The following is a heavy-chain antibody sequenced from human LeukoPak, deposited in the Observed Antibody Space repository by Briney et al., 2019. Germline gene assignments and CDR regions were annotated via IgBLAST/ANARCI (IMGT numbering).Heavy chain of an antibody. CDR1: GYTFTSYY. CDR3: ARELGYCSGGSCPTDDWFDP. D-gene: IGHD2-15*01. J-gene: IGHJ5*02. Sequence: ASVKVSCKASGYTFTSYYMHWVRQAPGQGLEWMGIINPSGGSTSYAQKFQGRVTMTRDTSTSTVHMELSSLRSEDTAVYYCARELGYCSGGSCPTDDWFDPWGQGTLVTVSS. V-gene: IGHV1-46*01. CDR2: INPSGGST.